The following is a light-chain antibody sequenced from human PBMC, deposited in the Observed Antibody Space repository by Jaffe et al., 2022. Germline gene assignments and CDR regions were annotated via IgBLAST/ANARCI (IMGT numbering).Light chain of an antibody. CDR3: QQGKT. Sequence: DIVMTQSPDSLAVSLGERATINCKSSQSVLYSSNNKNYLAWYQQKPGQPPKLLIYWASTRESGVPDRFSGSGSGTDFTLTISSLQAEDVAVYYCQQGKTFGQGTKVEIK. J-gene: IGKJ1*01. V-gene: IGKV4-1*01. CDR1: QSVLYSSNNKNY. CDR2: WAS.